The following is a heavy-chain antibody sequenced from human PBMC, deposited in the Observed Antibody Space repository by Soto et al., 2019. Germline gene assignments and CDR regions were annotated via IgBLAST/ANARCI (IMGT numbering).Heavy chain of an antibody. J-gene: IGHJ6*02. CDR2: ISYDGSNK. CDR3: ARSGYSYGYDSYYYYGMDV. CDR1: GFTFSSYG. V-gene: IGHV3-30*03. D-gene: IGHD5-18*01. Sequence: GGSLRLSCAASGFTFSSYGMHWVRQAPGKGLEWVAVISYDGSNKYYADSVKGRFTISRDNSKNTLYLQMNSLRAEDTAVYYCARSGYSYGYDSYYYYGMDVWGQGTTVTVSS.